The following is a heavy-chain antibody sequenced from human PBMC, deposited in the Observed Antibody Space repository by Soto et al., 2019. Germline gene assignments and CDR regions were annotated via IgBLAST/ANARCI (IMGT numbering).Heavy chain of an antibody. CDR1: GYTFTSCY. D-gene: IGHD3-22*01. J-gene: IGHJ3*02. Sequence: ASVKVSCKASGYTFTSCYMHWVRQAPGQGLEWMGIINPSGGSTSYAQKFQGRVTMTRDTSTSTVYMELSSLRSEDTAVYYCARTPITMIVVVQDGDAFDTWGQGTMVTVSS. V-gene: IGHV1-46*01. CDR2: INPSGGST. CDR3: ARTPITMIVVVQDGDAFDT.